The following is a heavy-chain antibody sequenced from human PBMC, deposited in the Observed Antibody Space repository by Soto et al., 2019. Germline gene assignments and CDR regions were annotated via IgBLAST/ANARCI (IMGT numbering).Heavy chain of an antibody. Sequence: PGGSLRLSCAGSGFTFSSYAMSWVRRAPGKGLEWVSAISASGGTTYYADSVRGRFTISRDNSKNTLYLQMNSPRAEDTAMYYCAKAMSSSWYHFDYWGQGTLVTVSS. CDR3: AKAMSSSWYHFDY. V-gene: IGHV3-23*01. CDR2: ISASGGTT. D-gene: IGHD6-13*01. J-gene: IGHJ4*02. CDR1: GFTFSSYA.